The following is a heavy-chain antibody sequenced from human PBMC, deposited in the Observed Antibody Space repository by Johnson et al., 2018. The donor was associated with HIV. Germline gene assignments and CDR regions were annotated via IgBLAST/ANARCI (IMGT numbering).Heavy chain of an antibody. CDR2: ISYDGSNK. Sequence: QVQVLESGGGVVQPGRSLRLSCAASGFTFSSYAMHWVRQAPGKGLEWVAVISYDGSNKYYADSVKGRFTISRDNSEKRVYLQMNSQRAEDTAVYYCAITSRTDAFDMWGQGTMVTVSS. CDR1: GFTFSSYA. CDR3: AITSRTDAFDM. V-gene: IGHV3-30-3*01. J-gene: IGHJ3*02. D-gene: IGHD1-1*01.